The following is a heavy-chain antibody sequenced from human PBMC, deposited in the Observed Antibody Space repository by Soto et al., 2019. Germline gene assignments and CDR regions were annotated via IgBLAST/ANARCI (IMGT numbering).Heavy chain of an antibody. D-gene: IGHD6-19*01. CDR3: ARDTRVAVAEEGVFDS. CDR1: PLTFSYDG. CDR2: IWHDGSSV. Sequence: PGGSLRLSCVASPLTFSYDGMHWVRQAPGKGLEWVAVIWHDGSSVYYADSVNGRFTISRDNSKNTLYLQMNSLRDEDTAVYYCARDTRVAVAEEGVFDSWGQGTLVTVSS. V-gene: IGHV3-33*01. J-gene: IGHJ4*02.